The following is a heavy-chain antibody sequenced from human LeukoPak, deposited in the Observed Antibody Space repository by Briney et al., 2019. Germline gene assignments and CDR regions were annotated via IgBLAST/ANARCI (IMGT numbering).Heavy chain of an antibody. J-gene: IGHJ4*02. CDR1: GFTFNKYG. V-gene: IGHV3-30*18. Sequence: GRSLRLSCIASGFTFNKYGMHWVRQAPGKGLEWVALISLDGSSKYYADSVKGRFTISRDNSKNTLYLQMNSLRAEDTAVYHCAKQGSCSGGSCYAHHFDSWGQGTLVTVSS. D-gene: IGHD2-15*01. CDR2: ISLDGSSK. CDR3: AKQGSCSGGSCYAHHFDS.